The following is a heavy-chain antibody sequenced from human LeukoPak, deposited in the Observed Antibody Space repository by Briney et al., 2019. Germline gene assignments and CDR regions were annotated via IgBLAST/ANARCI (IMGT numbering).Heavy chain of an antibody. CDR3: AKDPINYYGSGSTHYFDY. V-gene: IGHV3-23*01. D-gene: IGHD3-10*01. CDR1: GFTFSSYA. J-gene: IGHJ4*02. CDR2: ISGSGGST. Sequence: GSLRLSCAASGFTFSSYAMSWVRQAPGKGLEWVSAISGSGGSTYYADSVKGRFTISRDNSKNTLYLQMNSLRAEDTAVYYCAKDPINYYGSGSTHYFDYWGQGTLVTVSS.